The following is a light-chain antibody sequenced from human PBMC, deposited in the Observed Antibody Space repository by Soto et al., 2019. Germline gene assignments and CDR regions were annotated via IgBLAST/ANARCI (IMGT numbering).Light chain of an antibody. CDR1: QSVSSY. V-gene: IGKV3-20*01. Sequence: MVMTQAPATLCVSPGERANLSCRASQSVSSYLAWYQQKPGQDPRLLIYDASNRATGIPDRFSGSGSGTDFNLTIRSLEPDDFAVYSCQQYGSSTRTFGQGTKRDIK. CDR2: DAS. J-gene: IGKJ1*01. CDR3: QQYGSSTRT.